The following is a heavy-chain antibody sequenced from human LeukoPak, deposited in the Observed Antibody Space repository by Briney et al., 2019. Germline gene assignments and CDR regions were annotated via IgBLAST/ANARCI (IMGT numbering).Heavy chain of an antibody. J-gene: IGHJ4*02. Sequence: PGGSLRLSCAASGFSFTTYAMRWVRQAPEKGLEWVSSVSGSGSTTHYEDSVKGRFTITRDDSKNTLYLQMDSLRADDTAVYYCAKEVGVFDYWGQGTLVTVSS. V-gene: IGHV3-23*01. CDR2: VSGSGSTT. D-gene: IGHD1-26*01. CDR3: AKEVGVFDY. CDR1: GFSFTTYA.